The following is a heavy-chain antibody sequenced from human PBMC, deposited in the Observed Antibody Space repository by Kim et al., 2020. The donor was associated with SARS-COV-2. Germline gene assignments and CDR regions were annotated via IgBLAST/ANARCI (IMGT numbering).Heavy chain of an antibody. D-gene: IGHD1-26*01. Sequence: GGSLRLSCTASGFTFGDYAMSWFRQAPGKGLEWVGFIRSKAYGGTTEYAASVKGRFTISRDDSKSIAYLQMNSLKTEDTAVYYCTRSPGIVPLYYFDYWGQGTLVTVSS. CDR2: IRSKAYGGTT. J-gene: IGHJ4*02. V-gene: IGHV3-49*03. CDR1: GFTFGDYA. CDR3: TRSPGIVPLYYFDY.